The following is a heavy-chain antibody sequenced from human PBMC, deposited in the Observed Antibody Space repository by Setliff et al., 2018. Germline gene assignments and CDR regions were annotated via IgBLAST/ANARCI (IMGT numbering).Heavy chain of an antibody. CDR2: ISYGGNT. CDR3: ARSRGYKHYSSGYYYDHYYYYYMDV. Sequence: SETLSLTCNVSGGSINSRSYYWGWIRQPPGKGLEWIAMISYGGNTYYNPSLMRRVTISVDTSNDHFCLNLNSVTAADTAVYYCARSRGYKHYSSGYYYDHYYYYYMDVWGKGTPVTVSS. CDR1: GGSINSRSYY. D-gene: IGHD3-22*01. V-gene: IGHV4-39*01. J-gene: IGHJ6*03.